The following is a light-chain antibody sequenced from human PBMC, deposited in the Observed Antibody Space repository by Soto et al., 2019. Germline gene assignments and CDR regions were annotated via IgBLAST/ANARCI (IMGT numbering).Light chain of an antibody. CDR3: QQYCGSPQYT. V-gene: IGKV3-20*01. Sequence: EIVLTQSPGTLSLSPGERATLSCRASQSVSSSYLAWYQQKPGQAPRLLIYRASSRATGIPDRFSGSWSGTDFTLTISRLEPEDFAVYYCQQYCGSPQYTFGQGTKLEIK. CDR1: QSVSSSY. J-gene: IGKJ2*01. CDR2: RAS.